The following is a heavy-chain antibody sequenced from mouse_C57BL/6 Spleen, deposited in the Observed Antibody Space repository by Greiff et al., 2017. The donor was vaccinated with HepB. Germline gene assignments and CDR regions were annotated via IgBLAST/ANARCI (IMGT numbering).Heavy chain of an antibody. D-gene: IGHD1-1*01. CDR1: GFNIKDDY. J-gene: IGHJ3*01. V-gene: IGHV14-4*01. CDR2: IDPENGDT. CDR3: TTGNYGSSSWFAY. Sequence: EVQRVESGAELVRPGASVKLSCTASGFNIKDDYMHWVKQRPEQGLEWIGWIDPENGDTEYASKFQGKATITADTSSNTAYLQLSSLTSEDTAVYYCTTGNYGSSSWFAYWGQGTLVTVSA.